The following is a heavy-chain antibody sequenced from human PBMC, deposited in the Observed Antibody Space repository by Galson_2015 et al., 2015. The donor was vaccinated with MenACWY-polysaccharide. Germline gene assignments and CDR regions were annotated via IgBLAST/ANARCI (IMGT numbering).Heavy chain of an antibody. Sequence: SLRLSCAASGFSFSTYWMHWVRHVPGKGLVWVSRINADGSATDYADSVRGRFTISRDNAKNTLYLEMNSLRAEDTAVYYCTKAGAKYCSGSSCYFNWFDPWGQGTLVTVSS. D-gene: IGHD2-15*01. CDR1: GFSFSTYW. CDR3: TKAGAKYCSGSSCYFNWFDP. J-gene: IGHJ5*02. V-gene: IGHV3-74*01. CDR2: INADGSAT.